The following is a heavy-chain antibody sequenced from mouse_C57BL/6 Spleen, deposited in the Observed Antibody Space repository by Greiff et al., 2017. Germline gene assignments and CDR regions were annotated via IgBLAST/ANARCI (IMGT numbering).Heavy chain of an antibody. Sequence: DVKLVESGGGLVKPGGSLKLSCAASGFTFSDYGMHWVRQAPEKGLEWVAYISSGSSTIYYADTVKGRFTISRDNAKNTLFLQMTSLRSEDTAMYYCARIDGYYEDWFAYWGQGTLVTVSA. V-gene: IGHV5-17*01. CDR2: ISSGSSTI. CDR1: GFTFSDYG. CDR3: ARIDGYYEDWFAY. J-gene: IGHJ3*01. D-gene: IGHD2-3*01.